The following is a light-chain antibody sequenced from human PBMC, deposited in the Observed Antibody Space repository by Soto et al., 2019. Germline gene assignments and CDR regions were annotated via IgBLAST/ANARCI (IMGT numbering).Light chain of an antibody. CDR3: SSYAGSYTLV. J-gene: IGLJ2*01. V-gene: IGLV2-14*01. CDR2: EVS. Sequence: QSVLTQPASVSGSPGQSITISCTGTSSDVGGYNYVSWYQQHPGKAPKLMIYEVSNRPSGVSNRFSGSKSGNTASLTISGLQAEDEADYYCSSYAGSYTLVFGGGTKVTVL. CDR1: SSDVGGYNY.